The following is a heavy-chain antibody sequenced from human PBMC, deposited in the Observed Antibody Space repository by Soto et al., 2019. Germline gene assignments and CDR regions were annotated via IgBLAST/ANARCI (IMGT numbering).Heavy chain of an antibody. CDR2: ISAYNGNT. CDR3: ARGGVFFFAAPTNPFDY. CDR1: GYTFTSYG. D-gene: IGHD3-10*01. Sequence: ASVKVSCEASGYTFTSYGISWVRQAPGQGLEWMGWISAYNGNTNYAQKLQGRVTMTTDTSTSTAYMELRSLRSDDTAVYYCARGGVFFFAAPTNPFDYWGQGTLVTVSS. V-gene: IGHV1-18*01. J-gene: IGHJ4*02.